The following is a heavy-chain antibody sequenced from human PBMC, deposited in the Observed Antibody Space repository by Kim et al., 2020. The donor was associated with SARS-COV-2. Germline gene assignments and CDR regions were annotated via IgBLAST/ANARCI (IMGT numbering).Heavy chain of an antibody. CDR3: ARDGGSSWEPDAFDI. J-gene: IGHJ3*02. V-gene: IGHV3-30*07. D-gene: IGHD6-13*01. Sequence: DSVKGRYTISRDNSKSTLYLQMNSLRAEDTAVYYCARDGGSSWEPDAFDIWGQGTMVTVSS.